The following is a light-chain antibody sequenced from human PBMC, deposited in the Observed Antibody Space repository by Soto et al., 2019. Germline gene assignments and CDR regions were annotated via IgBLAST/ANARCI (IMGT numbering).Light chain of an antibody. V-gene: IGKV1-5*03. CDR1: QTISSW. CDR2: KAS. Sequence: DIPMTQSPSALSASVGDRVTITWRASQTISSWLAWYQQKPGKAPKLLIYKASTLKSGVPSRFSGSGSGTDFTLTISSLQPEDFATYYCQQSYSTPWTFGQGTKVDIK. J-gene: IGKJ1*01. CDR3: QQSYSTPWT.